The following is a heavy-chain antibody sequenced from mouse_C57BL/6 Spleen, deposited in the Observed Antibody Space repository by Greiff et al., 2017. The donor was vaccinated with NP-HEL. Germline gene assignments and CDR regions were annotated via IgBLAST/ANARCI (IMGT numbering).Heavy chain of an antibody. V-gene: IGHV1-82*01. Sequence: VQLQQSGPELVKPGASVKISCKASGYAFSSSWMNWVKQRPGKGLEWIGRIYPGDGDTNYNGKFKGKATLTADKSSSTAYMQLSSRTSEDSAVYFCAREYYGSSSYAMDYWGQGTSVTVSS. CDR1: GYAFSSSW. J-gene: IGHJ4*01. D-gene: IGHD1-1*01. CDR3: AREYYGSSSYAMDY. CDR2: IYPGDGDT.